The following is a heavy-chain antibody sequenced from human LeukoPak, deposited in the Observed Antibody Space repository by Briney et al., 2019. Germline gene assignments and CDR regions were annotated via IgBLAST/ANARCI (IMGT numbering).Heavy chain of an antibody. V-gene: IGHV3-21*04. CDR3: ARAHPGYCSGGSCYPSAFDI. D-gene: IGHD2-15*01. Sequence: GGSLRLSCAASGFTFSSYSMNWVRQAPGKGLEWVSSISSSSSYIYYADSVKGRFTISRDNAKNSLYLQMNSLRAEDTAVYYCARAHPGYCSGGSCYPSAFDIWGQGTMVTVSS. CDR1: GFTFSSYS. J-gene: IGHJ3*02. CDR2: ISSSSSYI.